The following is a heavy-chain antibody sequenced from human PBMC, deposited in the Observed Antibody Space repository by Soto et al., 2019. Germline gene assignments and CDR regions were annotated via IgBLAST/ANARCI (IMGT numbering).Heavy chain of an antibody. Sequence: ASETLSLTCTVSGSSISSYYWSWIRQPPGKGLEWIGYIYYSGSTNYNPSLKSRVTISVDTSKNQFSLKLSSVTAADTAVYYCASSKHITMVRGVYYGMDVWGQGTTVTVSS. CDR3: ASSKHITMVRGVYYGMDV. CDR2: IYYSGST. CDR1: GSSISSYY. V-gene: IGHV4-59*01. D-gene: IGHD3-10*01. J-gene: IGHJ6*02.